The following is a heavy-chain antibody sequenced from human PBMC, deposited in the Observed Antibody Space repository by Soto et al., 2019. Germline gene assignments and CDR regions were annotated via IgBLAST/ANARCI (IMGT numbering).Heavy chain of an antibody. Sequence: QEQLVESGGGVVQPGRSLRLSCAASGFTFSSYGMHWVRQAPGKGMEWVAVIWYDGSNKYYVESVKGRFTISRDNSKNTLYLQRNSRRAEDTAVYYCARSPSGWDDWYFDLWGRGTLVTVSS. CDR1: GFTFSSYG. V-gene: IGHV3-33*01. J-gene: IGHJ2*01. CDR3: ARSPSGWDDWYFDL. CDR2: IWYDGSNK. D-gene: IGHD6-19*01.